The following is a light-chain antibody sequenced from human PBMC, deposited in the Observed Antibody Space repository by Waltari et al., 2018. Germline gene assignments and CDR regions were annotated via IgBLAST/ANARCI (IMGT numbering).Light chain of an antibody. CDR3: QQSDNWPPIT. CDR2: GAS. Sequence: EVVMTQSPAILSVSPGERATLSCRASQSVTTNQAWYQQKPGQAPRLLIFGASTRATGVPARFSGSGSGTDFTLTISDLQSDDFAVYYCQQSDNWPPITFGQGTRLEIK. CDR1: QSVTTN. J-gene: IGKJ5*01. V-gene: IGKV3-15*01.